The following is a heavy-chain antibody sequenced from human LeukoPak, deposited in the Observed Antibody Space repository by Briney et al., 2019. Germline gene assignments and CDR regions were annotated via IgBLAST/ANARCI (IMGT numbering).Heavy chain of an antibody. J-gene: IGHJ5*02. V-gene: IGHV1-18*01. CDR2: ISAYNGNT. CDR3: ARDPYYDFWSGFPAAPGMWFDP. D-gene: IGHD3-3*01. CDR1: GYTFTSYG. Sequence: AASVKVSCKASGYTFTSYGISWVRQAPGQGLEWMGWISAYNGNTNYAQKLQGRVTMTTDTSTSTAYMELRSLRSDDTAVYYCARDPYYDFWSGFPAAPGMWFDPWGQGTLVTVSS.